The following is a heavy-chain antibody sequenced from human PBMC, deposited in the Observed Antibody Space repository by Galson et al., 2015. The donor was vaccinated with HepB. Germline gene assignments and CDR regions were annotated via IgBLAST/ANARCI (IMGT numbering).Heavy chain of an antibody. CDR3: AKGIVAAGRGSAFDI. CDR1: GFTFSSYA. J-gene: IGHJ3*02. D-gene: IGHD6-13*01. Sequence: SLRLSCAASGFTFSSYAMSWVRQGPGKGLEWVSTVSGSGGSTYYADSVKGRFTISRDNSRNTLYLQMNSLRAEDTAVYYCAKGIVAAGRGSAFDIWGQGTMVTVSS. CDR2: VSGSGGST. V-gene: IGHV3-23*01.